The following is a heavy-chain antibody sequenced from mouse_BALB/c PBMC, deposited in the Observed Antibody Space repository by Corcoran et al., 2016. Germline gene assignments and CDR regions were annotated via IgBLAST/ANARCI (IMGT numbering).Heavy chain of an antibody. V-gene: IGHV9-1*02. J-gene: IGHJ2*01. Sequence: QIQLVQSGPELKKPGETVKISCKASGYTFTNYGMNWVTQAPGKGLKWMGWINTYTGEPTYADDFKGRFAFSLETSASTAYLQINNLKNEDMATYFCVYDDDRGGYYFDYWGQGTTLTVAS. CDR2: INTYTGEP. CDR1: GYTFTNYG. D-gene: IGHD2-4*01. CDR3: VYDDDRGGYYFDY.